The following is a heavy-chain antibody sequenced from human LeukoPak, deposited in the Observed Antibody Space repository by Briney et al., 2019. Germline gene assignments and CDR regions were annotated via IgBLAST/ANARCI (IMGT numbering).Heavy chain of an antibody. CDR3: AKGPDRSGLYSLDY. J-gene: IGHJ4*02. Sequence: GGSLRLSCAVSGFTFSSYSMNRVRQAPGKGLEWVSSISSSGTYMFYADSVKGRCTISRDNAKNSLYLQINSLRADDTAVYYCAKGPDRSGLYSLDYWGQGTLVTVSS. D-gene: IGHD3-22*01. CDR2: ISSSGTYM. CDR1: GFTFSSYS. V-gene: IGHV3-21*01.